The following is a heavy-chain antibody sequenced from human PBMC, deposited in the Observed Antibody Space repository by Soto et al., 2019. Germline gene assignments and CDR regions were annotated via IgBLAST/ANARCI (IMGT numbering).Heavy chain of an antibody. J-gene: IGHJ4*02. CDR3: ARGNDFWSGYYTFFFDY. CDR1: GGSFSGYY. D-gene: IGHD3-3*01. V-gene: IGHV4-34*01. Sequence: SETLSLTCAVYGGSFSGYYWSWIRQPPGKGLEWIGEINHSGSTNYNPSLKSRVTISVDTSKNQFSLKLSSVTAADTAVYYCARGNDFWSGYYTFFFDYWGQGTLVTVSS. CDR2: INHSGST.